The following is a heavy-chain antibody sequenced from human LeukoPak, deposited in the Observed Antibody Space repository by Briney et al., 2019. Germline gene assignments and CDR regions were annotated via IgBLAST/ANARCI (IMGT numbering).Heavy chain of an antibody. Sequence: GGSLRLSCAASGFTFSTYPMSWVRQAPGKGLEWVSTVTGSGGGGSTYYADSLQGRFTISRDNAKNSLYLQMNSLRAEDTAVYYCARGWGASDYWGQGTLVTSPQ. CDR1: GFTFSTYP. J-gene: IGHJ4*02. CDR3: ARGWGASDY. V-gene: IGHV3-23*01. CDR2: VTGSGGGGST. D-gene: IGHD3-16*01.